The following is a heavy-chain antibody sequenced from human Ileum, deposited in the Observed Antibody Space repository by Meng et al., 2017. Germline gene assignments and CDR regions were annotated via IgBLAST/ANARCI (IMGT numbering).Heavy chain of an antibody. V-gene: IGHV4-31*01. CDR3: ARNDLAFWYFDL. Sequence: QVQLQTSGPGLVKPSQTLSLTCTVSGGSISSGGFYWSWIRQHPGKGLEWIGYIYSSGSTYYNPSLKSLVSISVDTSKNQFSLRLDSVTAADTAVYFCARNDLAFWYFDLWGRGTLVTVSS. J-gene: IGHJ2*01. CDR2: IYSSGST. D-gene: IGHD3-3*01. CDR1: GGSISSGGFY.